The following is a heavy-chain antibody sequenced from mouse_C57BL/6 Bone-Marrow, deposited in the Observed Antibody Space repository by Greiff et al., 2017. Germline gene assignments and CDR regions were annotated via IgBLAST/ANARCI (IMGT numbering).Heavy chain of an antibody. D-gene: IGHD1-1*01. CDR2: IHPNSGST. V-gene: IGHV1-64*01. Sequence: QVQLQQPGAELVKPGASVKLSCKASGYTFTSYWMHWVKQRPGQGLEWIGMIHPNSGSTNYNEKFKSKATLTVDKSSSTAYMQRSSLTSEDYAVYDYGGYYYGSSIDYWGQGTTLTVSS. CDR1: GYTFTSYW. CDR3: GGYYYGSSIDY. J-gene: IGHJ2*01.